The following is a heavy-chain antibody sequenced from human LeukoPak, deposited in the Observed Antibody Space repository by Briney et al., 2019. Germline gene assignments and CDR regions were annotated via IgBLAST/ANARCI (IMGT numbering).Heavy chain of an antibody. V-gene: IGHV3-53*01. Sequence: GGSLRLSCAASGFTVSSNYMSWVRQAPGKGLEWVSVIYTGGSADFADAVKGRSTISRDNSKNTVYLQMNSLRAEDTAVYYCARGIAATGSYYFYYMDVWGKGTTVTVSS. D-gene: IGHD6-13*01. CDR1: GFTVSSNY. CDR3: ARGIAATGSYYFYYMDV. CDR2: IYTGGSA. J-gene: IGHJ6*03.